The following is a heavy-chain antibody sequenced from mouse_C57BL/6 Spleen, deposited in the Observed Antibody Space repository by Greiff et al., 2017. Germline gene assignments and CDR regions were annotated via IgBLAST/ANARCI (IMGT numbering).Heavy chain of an antibody. CDR1: DYAFSSYW. Sequence: VQLQQSGAELVKPGASVKISCKASDYAFSSYWMNWVKQRPGKGLEWIGQIYPGDGDTNYNGKFKGKDTLTADKSSSTAYMQLSSLTSEDSAVYFCARSGSNYVGYWYFDVWGTGTTVTVSS. V-gene: IGHV1-80*01. J-gene: IGHJ1*03. CDR2: IYPGDGDT. CDR3: ARSGSNYVGYWYFDV. D-gene: IGHD2-5*01.